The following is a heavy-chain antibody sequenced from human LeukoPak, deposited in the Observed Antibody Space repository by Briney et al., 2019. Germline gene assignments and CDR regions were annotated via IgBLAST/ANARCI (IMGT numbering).Heavy chain of an antibody. J-gene: IGHJ4*02. D-gene: IGHD3-10*01. CDR2: INPNSGGT. CDR1: GYTFTGYY. CDR3: ARAAERIWFGGLSYFDY. Sequence: GASVKVSCKASGYTFTGYYMHWVRQAPGQGLEWMGWINPNSGGTNYAQKFQGRVTMTRDTSISTAYMELSRLRSDDTAVYYCARAAERIWFGGLSYFDYWGQGTLVTVSS. V-gene: IGHV1-2*02.